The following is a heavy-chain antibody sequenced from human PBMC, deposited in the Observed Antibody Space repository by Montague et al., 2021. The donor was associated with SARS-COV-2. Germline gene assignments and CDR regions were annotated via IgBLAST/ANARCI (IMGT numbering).Heavy chain of an antibody. V-gene: IGHV4-34*01. CDR1: GGSFSGYY. CDR2: INHTGST. Sequence: SETLSLTCAVSGGSFSGYYWSWIRQSPGKGLEWIGDINHTGSTKYNPSLKTRVTLSLDTSKNQFSLKLKSVTAADTAVYYCARVRYYGSVTSLGMDVWGLGTTVTVSS. J-gene: IGHJ6*02. D-gene: IGHD3-10*01. CDR3: ARVRYYGSVTSLGMDV.